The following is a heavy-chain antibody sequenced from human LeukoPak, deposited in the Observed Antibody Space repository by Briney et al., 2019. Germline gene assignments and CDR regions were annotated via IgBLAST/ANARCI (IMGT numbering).Heavy chain of an antibody. CDR3: AREEWELLLDY. CDR1: GYTFTSYA. D-gene: IGHD1-26*01. J-gene: IGHJ4*02. CDR2: INAGNGNT. V-gene: IGHV1-3*01. Sequence: GASVKVSCKASGYTFTSYAMHWVRQAPGQRREGMGWINAGNGNTKYSRKFQGRVTITRDTSASTAYMELSSLRSEDTAVYYCAREEWELLLDYWGQGTLVTVSS.